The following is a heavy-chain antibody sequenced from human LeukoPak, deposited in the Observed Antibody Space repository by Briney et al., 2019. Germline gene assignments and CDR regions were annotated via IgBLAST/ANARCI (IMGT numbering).Heavy chain of an antibody. J-gene: IGHJ5*02. CDR1: GYSFTSYW. V-gene: IGHV5-51*01. CDR2: IYPGDSDT. D-gene: IGHD2-2*01. CDR3: ARPVVPAATGGWFDP. Sequence: GESLKISCKGSGYSFTSYWIGWVRQMPGKGLEWMGIIYPGDSDTRYSPSFQGQVTISADKSISTAYLQWSSLKAPDTAMYYCARPVVPAATGGWFDPWGQGTLVTVSS.